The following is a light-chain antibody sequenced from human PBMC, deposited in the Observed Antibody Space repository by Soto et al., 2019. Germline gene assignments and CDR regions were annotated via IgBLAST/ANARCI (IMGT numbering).Light chain of an antibody. CDR2: DVS. CDR1: SSDVGGYHY. V-gene: IGLV2-11*01. CDR3: CSYAGSDTHV. J-gene: IGLJ1*01. Sequence: QSVLTEPRSVSGSPGQSVTISCTGTSSDVGGYHYVSWYQQQPGKAPKLMIHDVSKRPSGVPDRFSGSKSGNTASLTISGLQAEDEADYYCCSYAGSDTHVFGTGTKLTVL.